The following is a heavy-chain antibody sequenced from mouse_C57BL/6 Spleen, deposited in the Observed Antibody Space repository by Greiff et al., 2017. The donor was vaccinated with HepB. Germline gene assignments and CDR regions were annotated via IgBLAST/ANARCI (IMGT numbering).Heavy chain of an antibody. CDR3: AREGEGNYFDY. CDR1: GYAFTNYL. J-gene: IGHJ2*01. V-gene: IGHV1-54*01. Sequence: QVQLQQSGAELVRPGTSVKVSCKASGYAFTNYLIAWVKQRPGQGLEWIGVINPGSGGTNYNEKFKGKATLTADKSYSTAYMQLSSLTSEDSAGYFCAREGEGNYFDYWGQGTTLTVSS. CDR2: INPGSGGT.